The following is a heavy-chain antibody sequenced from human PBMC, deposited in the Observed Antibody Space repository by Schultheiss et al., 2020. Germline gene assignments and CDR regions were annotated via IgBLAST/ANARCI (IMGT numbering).Heavy chain of an antibody. Sequence: SQTLSLTCTVSGGSISSGDYYWSWIRQPPGKGLEWIGYIYYSGSTNYNPSLKSRVTISVDTSKNQFSLKLSSVTAADTAVYYCARRLGYCSSTSCYNFWFDPWGQGTLVTVSS. CDR1: GGSISSGDYY. V-gene: IGHV4-30-4*01. J-gene: IGHJ5*02. CDR2: IYYSGST. D-gene: IGHD2-2*02. CDR3: ARRLGYCSSTSCYNFWFDP.